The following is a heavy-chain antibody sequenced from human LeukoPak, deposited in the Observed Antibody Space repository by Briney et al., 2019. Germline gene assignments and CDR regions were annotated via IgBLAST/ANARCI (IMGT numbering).Heavy chain of an antibody. CDR2: IYHSGST. V-gene: IGHV4-38-2*02. CDR3: ARDVLRGIDY. D-gene: IGHD3-10*01. CDR1: GYSISSGYY. Sequence: PSETLSLTCAVSGYSISSGYYWGWIRQPPGKGLEWIGSIYHSGSTYNPSLKSRVTISVDTSKNQFSLKLSSVTAADTAVYYCARDVLRGIDYWGQGTLVTVSS. J-gene: IGHJ4*02.